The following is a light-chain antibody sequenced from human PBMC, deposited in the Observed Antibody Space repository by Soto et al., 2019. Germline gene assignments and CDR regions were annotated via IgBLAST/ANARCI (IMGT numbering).Light chain of an antibody. CDR2: GAS. CDR3: QQYGSSPLT. CDR1: QSVCSSF. Sequence: EIVLTQSPGTLSLSPGEIATLSCRASQSVCSSFLAWYQQKPGQAPRLLIYGASSRATGIPDTFSGSGSGTDFTITISRLEHEDVAVYYCQQYGSSPLTFGGGTKVEIK. V-gene: IGKV3-20*01. J-gene: IGKJ4*01.